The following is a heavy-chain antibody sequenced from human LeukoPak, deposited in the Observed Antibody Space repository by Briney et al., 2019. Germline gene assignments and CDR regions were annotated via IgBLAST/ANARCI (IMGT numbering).Heavy chain of an antibody. Sequence: GGSLRLSCAASGFSISDYYMSWIRQSPGKGPEWSSYVTSSGSSTKYADSVKGRFTISRDNAKNSVALQMNSLRAEDTAVYYCTRERRGSYYAFESWGQGTLVTVSS. CDR1: GFSISDYY. V-gene: IGHV3-11*01. J-gene: IGHJ4*02. D-gene: IGHD3-10*01. CDR2: VTSSGSST. CDR3: TRERRGSYYAFES.